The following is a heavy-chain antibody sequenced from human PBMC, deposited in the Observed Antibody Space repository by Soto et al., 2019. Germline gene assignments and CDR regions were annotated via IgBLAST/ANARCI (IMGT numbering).Heavy chain of an antibody. V-gene: IGHV4-38-2*01. Sequence: PSETLSLTCAVSGYSISSGYYWGWIRQPPGKGLEWIGSIYHSGSTYYNPSLKSRVTISVDTSKNQFSLKLSSVTAADTAVYYCATAPLLRGVTNWFDPWGQGTLVTVS. J-gene: IGHJ5*02. CDR1: GYSISSGYY. D-gene: IGHD3-10*01. CDR2: IYHSGST. CDR3: ATAPLLRGVTNWFDP.